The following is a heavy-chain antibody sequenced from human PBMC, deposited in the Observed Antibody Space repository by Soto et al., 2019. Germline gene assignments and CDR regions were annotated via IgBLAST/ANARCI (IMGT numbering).Heavy chain of an antibody. CDR1: GYTFITYG. CDR2: ITPYNGKT. CDR3: ARDTSHYFDH. J-gene: IGHJ4*02. D-gene: IGHD2-2*01. V-gene: IGHV1-18*01. Sequence: ASVKVSCKASGYTFITYGVTWVRQAPGQGLEWMGWITPYNGKTHYAQKFQDRVTMTTDTAATTAYMELRSLTSDDPAMYFCARDTSHYFDHWGQGILVTSPQ.